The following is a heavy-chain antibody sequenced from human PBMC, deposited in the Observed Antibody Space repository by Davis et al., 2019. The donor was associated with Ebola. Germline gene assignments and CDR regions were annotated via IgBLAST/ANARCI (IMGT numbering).Heavy chain of an antibody. Sequence: PGGSLRLSCAASGFTFSNAWMSWVRQAPGGGLEWVSGISASGADIKYADSVRGRFSISRDDSKNTLYLQMDSLRAEDTAVFYCAEGGTNNFLGANWGQGTLVTVSS. CDR1: GFTFSNAW. CDR2: ISASGADI. J-gene: IGHJ4*02. CDR3: AEGGTNNFLGAN. V-gene: IGHV3-23*01. D-gene: IGHD2-8*01.